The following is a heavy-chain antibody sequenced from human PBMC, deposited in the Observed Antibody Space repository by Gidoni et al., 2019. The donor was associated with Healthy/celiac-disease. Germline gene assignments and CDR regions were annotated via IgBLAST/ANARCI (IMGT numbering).Heavy chain of an antibody. J-gene: IGHJ6*02. Sequence: QVQLVESGGGVVQPGRSLRLSCAASGFTSSSYALHWVRQAPGKGLEWVAVISYDGSNKYYADSVKGRFTISRDNSKNTLYLQMNSLRAEDTAVYYCARDLSELQNAYYYYGMDVWGQGTTVTVSS. CDR2: ISYDGSNK. CDR3: ARDLSELQNAYYYYGMDV. D-gene: IGHD1-26*01. V-gene: IGHV3-30-3*01. CDR1: GFTSSSYA.